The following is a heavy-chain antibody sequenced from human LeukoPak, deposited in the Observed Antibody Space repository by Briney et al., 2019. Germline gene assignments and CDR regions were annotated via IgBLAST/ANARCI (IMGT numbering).Heavy chain of an antibody. CDR2: INPRGDAT. V-gene: IGHV1-46*01. D-gene: IGHD6-13*01. CDR1: GNTFIGYW. Sequence: ASVKVSCKASGNTFIGYWINWVRQAPGQGLEWMGAINPRGDATIGAQKFQGRVTTTRDTSTSTVYIELSSLRSEDTAVYYCAREGQQLKHFDYWGQGTLVTVST. J-gene: IGHJ4*02. CDR3: AREGQQLKHFDY.